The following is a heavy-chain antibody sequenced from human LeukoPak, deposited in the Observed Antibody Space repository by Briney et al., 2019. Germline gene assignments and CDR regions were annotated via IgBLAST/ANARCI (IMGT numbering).Heavy chain of an antibody. Sequence: GRSLRLSCAASGXTFSDYGMHWVRQAPGKGLEWVAVISYDGSNKYYADSVKGRFTLSRDNSKNTLYLQMNRLRTEDTAVYYCAKVKTSSFYYFDNWGQGTLVTVSS. CDR2: ISYDGSNK. V-gene: IGHV3-30*18. D-gene: IGHD2-2*01. CDR3: AKVKTSSFYYFDN. CDR1: GXTFSDYG. J-gene: IGHJ4*02.